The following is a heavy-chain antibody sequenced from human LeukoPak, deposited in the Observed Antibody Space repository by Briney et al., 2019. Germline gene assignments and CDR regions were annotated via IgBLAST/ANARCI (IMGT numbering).Heavy chain of an antibody. CDR2: ISAYNGNT. V-gene: IGHV1-18*01. J-gene: IGHJ4*02. D-gene: IGHD3-16*01. Sequence: GASVEVSCRASGYTFTSYGISWVRQAPGQGLEWMGWISAYNGNTNYAQKLQGRVTMTTDTSTSTAYMELRSLRSDDTAVYYCARDRVSNRYDYVWGTPSYYFDYWGQGTLVTVSS. CDR1: GYTFTSYG. CDR3: ARDRVSNRYDYVWGTPSYYFDY.